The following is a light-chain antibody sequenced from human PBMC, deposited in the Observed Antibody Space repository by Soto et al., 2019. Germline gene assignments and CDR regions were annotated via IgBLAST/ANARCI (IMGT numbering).Light chain of an antibody. CDR3: HQTNPFLPLT. CDR1: QGISTW. CDR2: SSS. J-gene: IGKJ4*01. Sequence: DIQMTQSPSSVSASVGDRVTITGRASQGISTWLAWYQQQPGKAPKLLISSSSRLQSGVPSRFSGGGSGTHFTLLISSLQPEDSATYYCHQTNPFLPLTFRGGTKVEIK. V-gene: IGKV1-12*01.